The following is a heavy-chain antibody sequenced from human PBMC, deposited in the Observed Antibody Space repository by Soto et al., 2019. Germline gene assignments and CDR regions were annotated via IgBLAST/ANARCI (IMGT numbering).Heavy chain of an antibody. Sequence: SETLSLTCTVSGGSISSYYWSWIRQPPGKGLEWIGYIYYSGSTNYNPSLKSRVTISVDTSKNQFSLKLSSVTAADTAVYYCARYCYGTRDLFDPCAQGTLVTVSS. J-gene: IGHJ5*02. V-gene: IGHV4-59*01. CDR3: ARYCYGTRDLFDP. CDR1: GGSISSYY. D-gene: IGHD5-18*01. CDR2: IYYSGST.